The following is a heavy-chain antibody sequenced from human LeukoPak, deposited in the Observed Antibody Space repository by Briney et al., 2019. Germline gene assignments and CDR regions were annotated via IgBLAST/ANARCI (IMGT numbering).Heavy chain of an antibody. Sequence: PGGSLRLSCAASGFTFSSYSMNWVRQAPGKGLEWVSYISSSSSTIYYADSVKGRFTISRDNAKNSLYLQMNSLRAEDTAVYYCARETYYDFWSGKSSFDYWGQGTLVTVFS. J-gene: IGHJ4*02. V-gene: IGHV3-48*01. D-gene: IGHD3-3*01. CDR2: ISSSSSTI. CDR3: ARETYYDFWSGKSSFDY. CDR1: GFTFSSYS.